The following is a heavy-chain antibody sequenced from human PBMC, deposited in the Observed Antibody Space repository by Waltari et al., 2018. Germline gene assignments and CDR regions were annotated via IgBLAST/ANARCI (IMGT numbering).Heavy chain of an antibody. CDR2: IYYSGGT. CDR1: GGSISSGGYY. Sequence: QVQLQESGPGLVKPSQTLSLTCTVSGGSISSGGYYWSWIRQNPGKGLEWIWYIYYSGGTYYNPPLKSRVTISVDTSKNQFSLKLSSVTAADTAVYYCARAPPVVSGNWFDPWGQGTLVTVSS. D-gene: IGHD2-15*01. J-gene: IGHJ5*02. CDR3: ARAPPVVSGNWFDP. V-gene: IGHV4-31*03.